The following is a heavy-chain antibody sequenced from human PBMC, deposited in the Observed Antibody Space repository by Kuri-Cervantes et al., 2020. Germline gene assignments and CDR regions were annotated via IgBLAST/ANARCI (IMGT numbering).Heavy chain of an antibody. V-gene: IGHV1-18*01. CDR1: GGTFSNYA. CDR2: ISAYNGDT. Sequence: ASVKVSCKASGGTFSNYAISWVRQAPGQGLEWMGWISAYNGDTNYAQKLQGRVTMTTDTSTSTAYMELRSLRSDDTAVYYCARVGGDGYNSNFDYWGQGTLVTVSS. D-gene: IGHD5-24*01. CDR3: ARVGGDGYNSNFDY. J-gene: IGHJ4*02.